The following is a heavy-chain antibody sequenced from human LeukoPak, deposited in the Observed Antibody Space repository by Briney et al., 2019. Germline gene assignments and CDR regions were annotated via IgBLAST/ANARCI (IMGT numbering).Heavy chain of an antibody. Sequence: GASVKVSCKVSGYTLTELSMHWVRQAPGKGLEWMGGFDPEDGETIYAQKFQGRVTMTEDTSTDTAYMELSSLRPEDTAVYYCATGGWKQLWTNFDYWGQGTLVTVSS. CDR2: FDPEDGET. CDR1: GYTLTELS. D-gene: IGHD5-18*01. J-gene: IGHJ4*02. CDR3: ATGGWKQLWTNFDY. V-gene: IGHV1-24*01.